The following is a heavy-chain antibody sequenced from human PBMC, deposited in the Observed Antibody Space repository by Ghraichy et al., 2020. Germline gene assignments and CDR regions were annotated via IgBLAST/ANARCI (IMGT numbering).Heavy chain of an antibody. V-gene: IGHV3-15*01. CDR1: GFSVSNAW. CDR2: IKSKSDGGTI. CDR3: TTEYRGSLDS. Sequence: GGSLRLSCAASGFSVSNAWMNWVRQSPEKGLEWVGLIKSKSDGGTIDYAAPVKGRFTISRDESTNTLYLQMSSLKTEDTALYYCTTEYRGSLDSLGQGTLVTVSS. D-gene: IGHD1-26*01. J-gene: IGHJ4*02.